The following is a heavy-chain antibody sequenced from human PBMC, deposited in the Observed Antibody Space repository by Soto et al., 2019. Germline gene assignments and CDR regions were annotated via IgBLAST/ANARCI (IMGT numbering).Heavy chain of an antibody. V-gene: IGHV3-30*18. Sequence: QVQLVESGGGVVQPGRSLRLSCAASGFTFSSYGMHWVRQAPGKGLEWVAVISYDGSNKYYADSVKGRFTISRDNSNNTVYIHKNSLKAENTAVDYCAKHYFDRLSGYYYYMDFWGRGTTVRVS. D-gene: IGHD3-9*01. J-gene: IGHJ6*03. CDR1: GFTFSSYG. CDR2: ISYDGSNK. CDR3: AKHYFDRLSGYYYYMDF.